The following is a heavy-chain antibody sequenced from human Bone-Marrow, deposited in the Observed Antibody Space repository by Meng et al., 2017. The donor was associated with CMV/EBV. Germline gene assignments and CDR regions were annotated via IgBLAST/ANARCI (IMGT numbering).Heavy chain of an antibody. D-gene: IGHD6-6*01. V-gene: IGHV1-2*02. CDR3: ARGLYSSLSEMGY. CDR1: GYTFTGYY. Sequence: ASVKVSCKASGYTFTGYYMHWVRQAPGQGLEWMGWINPNSGGTNYAQKFQGRVTMTRDTSISTAYMELSRLRSDDTAVDYGARGLYSSLSEMGYWGQGTLVTVSS. CDR2: INPNSGGT. J-gene: IGHJ4*02.